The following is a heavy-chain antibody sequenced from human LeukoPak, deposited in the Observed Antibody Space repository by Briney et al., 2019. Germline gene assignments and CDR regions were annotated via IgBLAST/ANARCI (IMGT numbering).Heavy chain of an antibody. V-gene: IGHV3-23*01. CDR2: SSGSGGST. CDR1: GFTFSSYA. Sequence: GGSLRLSCAASGFTFSSYAMSWVRQAPGKGLEWVSASSGSGGSTYYADSVKGRFTISRDNSKNTLYLQMNSLRAEDTAVYYRAKDQGGSYWAPNNWFDPWGQGTLVTVSS. D-gene: IGHD1-26*01. CDR3: AKDQGGSYWAPNNWFDP. J-gene: IGHJ5*02.